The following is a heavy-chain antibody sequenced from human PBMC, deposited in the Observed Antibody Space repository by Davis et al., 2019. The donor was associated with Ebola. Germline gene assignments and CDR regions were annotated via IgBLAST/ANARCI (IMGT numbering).Heavy chain of an antibody. D-gene: IGHD2-2*02. CDR2: ISYDGSNK. Sequence: GESLKISCAASGFTFSSYGMHWVRQAPGKGLEWVAVISYDGSNKYYADSVKGRFTISRDNSKNTLYLQMNSLRAEDTAVYYCARDADEYQLLYGVDYWGQGTLVTVSS. V-gene: IGHV3-30*03. J-gene: IGHJ4*02. CDR3: ARDADEYQLLYGVDY. CDR1: GFTFSSYG.